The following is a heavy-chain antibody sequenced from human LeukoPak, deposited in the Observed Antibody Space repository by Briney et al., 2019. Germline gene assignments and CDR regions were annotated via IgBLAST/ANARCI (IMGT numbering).Heavy chain of an antibody. CDR1: GFTFSSYA. D-gene: IGHD4-17*01. V-gene: IGHV3-23*01. Sequence: PGGSLRLSCAASGFTFSSYAVSWVRQAPGKGLEWVSAISGSGGSTYYADSVKGRFTISRDNSKNTLYLQMNSLRAEDTAVYYCAKDLPYGDDHSYFDYWGQGTLVTVSS. CDR3: AKDLPYGDDHSYFDY. CDR2: ISGSGGST. J-gene: IGHJ4*02.